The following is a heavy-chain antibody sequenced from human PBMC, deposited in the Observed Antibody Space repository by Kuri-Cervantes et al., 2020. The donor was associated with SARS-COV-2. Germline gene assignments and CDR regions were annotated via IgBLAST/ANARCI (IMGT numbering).Heavy chain of an antibody. Sequence: SQTLSLTCAVYGGSFCGYYWSWIRQPPGKGLEWIGEINHSGSTNYNPSLQSRVTISVDTSKNQFSLKLGSVTAADTAVYYCARGPGLYSRKAYGMDVWGQGTTVTVSS. D-gene: IGHD3-16*02. CDR1: GGSFCGYY. CDR3: ARGPGLYSRKAYGMDV. CDR2: INHSGST. V-gene: IGHV4-34*01. J-gene: IGHJ6*02.